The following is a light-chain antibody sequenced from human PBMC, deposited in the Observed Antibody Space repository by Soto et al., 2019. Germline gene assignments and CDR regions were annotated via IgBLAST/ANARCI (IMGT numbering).Light chain of an antibody. V-gene: IGLV2-14*01. CDR2: EVN. Sequence: QSVLTQPASVSGSPGQSITISCTGTSSDVGGYNYVSWYQQHPGKAPKLMIYEVNNRPSGVSNRFSGSKSGSTASLTISGLQAEYEADYYCSSYTSSSALGVFGTGTKLTVL. CDR3: SSYTSSSALGV. CDR1: SSDVGGYNY. J-gene: IGLJ1*01.